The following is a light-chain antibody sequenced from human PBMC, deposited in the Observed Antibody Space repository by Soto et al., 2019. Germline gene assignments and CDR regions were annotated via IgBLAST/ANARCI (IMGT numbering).Light chain of an antibody. V-gene: IGKV1-33*01. CDR2: DAS. J-gene: IGKJ4*01. CDR1: QDSSNY. Sequence: DIQMTQSPSSRSASVGDRVTITCQASQDSSNYLNWYHQKPGKAPKLLIYDASNLETGVPSRFSGSGSGTDFTFTISSLQPEDIATYYCQQYDNLPLTFGGGTKVEIK. CDR3: QQYDNLPLT.